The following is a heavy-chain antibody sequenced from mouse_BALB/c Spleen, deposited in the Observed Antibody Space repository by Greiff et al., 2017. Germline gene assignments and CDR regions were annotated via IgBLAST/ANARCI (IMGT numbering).Heavy chain of an antibody. CDR3: AREIHYYGLDY. CDR2: ISNGGGST. D-gene: IGHD1-2*01. V-gene: IGHV5-12-2*01. CDR1: GFTFSSYT. Sequence: EVHLVESGGGLVQPGGSLKLSCAASGFTFSSYTMSWVRQTPEKRLEWVAYISNGGGSTYYPDTVKGRFTISRDNAKNTLYLQMSSLKSEDTAMYYCAREIHYYGLDYWGQGTTLTVSS. J-gene: IGHJ2*01.